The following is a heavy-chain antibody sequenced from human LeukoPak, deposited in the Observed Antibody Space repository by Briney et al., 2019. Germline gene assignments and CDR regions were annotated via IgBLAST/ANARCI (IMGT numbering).Heavy chain of an antibody. CDR2: IQTSGST. J-gene: IGHJ4*02. CDR1: GGSISSYY. V-gene: IGHV4-4*07. D-gene: IGHD3-10*01. CDR3: ARDLYYYGSGSYPQFDY. Sequence: PSETLSLTCTLSGGSISSYYWSWLRQPAGKELEWFGRIQTSGSTNYNPSLNSRATISVDTSKNHFSLMLSSVTAADTAVYYCARDLYYYGSGSYPQFDYWGQGTRVTVSS.